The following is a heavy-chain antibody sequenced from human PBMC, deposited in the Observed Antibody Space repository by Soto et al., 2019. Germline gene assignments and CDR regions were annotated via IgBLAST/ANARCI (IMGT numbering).Heavy chain of an antibody. V-gene: IGHV3-23*01. CDR3: AKWSYLDY. CDR2: ISGSDGKT. CDR1: GFSFASFA. J-gene: IGHJ4*02. Sequence: PGGSLRLSCTTSGFSFASFAMTWVRQAPGKGLEWVATISGSDGKTYYADSVKGRFSISRDTSRNTRYLQMNSLRADDTAIYYCAKWSYLDYWGQGTRVTVSS. D-gene: IGHD3-3*01.